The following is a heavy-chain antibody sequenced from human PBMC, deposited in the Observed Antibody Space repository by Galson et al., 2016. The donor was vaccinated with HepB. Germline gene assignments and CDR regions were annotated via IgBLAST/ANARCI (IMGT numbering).Heavy chain of an antibody. CDR2: IYHSGSP. V-gene: IGHV4/OR15-8*01. CDR3: ARGGAFDALHI. D-gene: IGHD4/OR15-4a*01. Sequence: SETLSLTCVVSGGSISSSNWWSWVRQPPGKGLEWIGEIYHSGSPTYNPSLKSRVTISIDKAKNHFSLKLSSVTAADTAVYYCARGGAFDALHIWGQGTMVTVSS. J-gene: IGHJ3*02. CDR1: GGSISSSNW.